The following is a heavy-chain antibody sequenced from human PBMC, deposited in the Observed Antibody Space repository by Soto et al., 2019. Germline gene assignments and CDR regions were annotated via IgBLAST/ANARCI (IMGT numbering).Heavy chain of an antibody. Sequence: PGGSLRLSCAASGFTFDDYGMSWVRQAPGKGLEWVPGINWNGGSTGYADSVKGRFTISRDNAKNSLYLQMNSLRAEGTALYYCARDHGPSVAGLPIDYWGQGTLVTVSS. CDR2: INWNGGST. J-gene: IGHJ4*02. V-gene: IGHV3-20*04. CDR3: ARDHGPSVAGLPIDY. D-gene: IGHD6-19*01. CDR1: GFTFDDYG.